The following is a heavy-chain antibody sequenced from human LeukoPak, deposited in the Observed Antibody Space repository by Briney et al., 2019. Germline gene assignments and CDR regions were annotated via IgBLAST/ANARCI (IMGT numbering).Heavy chain of an antibody. V-gene: IGHV4-59*08. Sequence: PSETLSLTCTVSGGSINNYYWSWIRQPPGKGPEWIGYIYYSGTTSYNPSLTSRVTISIDTSKNQFSLKLTSVTAADTAVYYCARHDPSKNGAYDIWGQGAVVTVSS. CDR3: ARHDPSKNGAYDI. J-gene: IGHJ3*02. D-gene: IGHD4-11*01. CDR2: IYYSGTT. CDR1: GGSINNYY.